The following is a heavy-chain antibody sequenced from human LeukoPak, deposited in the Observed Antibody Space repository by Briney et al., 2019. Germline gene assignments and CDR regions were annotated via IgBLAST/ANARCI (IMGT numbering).Heavy chain of an antibody. CDR3: ARAQDYCSGSTCYGYFQY. D-gene: IGHD2-15*01. J-gene: IGHJ1*01. Sequence: PGGSLRLSCSASGFTVSRNYMRWVRQAPGKGLEWVSATYSGVSTYYADPVKGRFTVSSDSSKNTLYLQMNSLQAEDTAIYYCARAQDYCSGSTCYGYFQYWGQGTLVTVSS. V-gene: IGHV3-53*01. CDR1: GFTVSRNY. CDR2: TYSGVST.